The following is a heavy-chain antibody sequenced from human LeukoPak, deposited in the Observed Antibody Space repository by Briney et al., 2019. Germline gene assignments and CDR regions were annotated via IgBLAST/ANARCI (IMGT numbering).Heavy chain of an antibody. CDR1: GYTFTGYY. Sequence: ASVKVSRKASGYTFTGYYMHWVRQAPGQGLEWMGWINPNSGGTNYAQKFQGRVTMTRDTSISTAYMELSRLRSDDTAVYYCARESGGSYSVDYWGQGTLVTVSS. V-gene: IGHV1-2*02. D-gene: IGHD1-26*01. CDR3: ARESGGSYSVDY. CDR2: INPNSGGT. J-gene: IGHJ4*02.